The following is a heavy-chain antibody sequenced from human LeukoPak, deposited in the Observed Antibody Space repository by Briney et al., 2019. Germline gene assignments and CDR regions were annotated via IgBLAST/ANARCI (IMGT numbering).Heavy chain of an antibody. CDR2: IIPIFGPA. J-gene: IGHJ4*02. CDR3: AKGSRLREGGSYRF. Sequence: SVKVSCKASGGIFSSYAINWVRQAPGQGLEWMGRIIPIFGPANYAQKFQGRVTITADKSTRTAYMELSSLRSEDTALYYCAKGSRLREGGSYRFWGQGTLVTVSS. V-gene: IGHV1-69*06. D-gene: IGHD3-16*02. CDR1: GGIFSSYA.